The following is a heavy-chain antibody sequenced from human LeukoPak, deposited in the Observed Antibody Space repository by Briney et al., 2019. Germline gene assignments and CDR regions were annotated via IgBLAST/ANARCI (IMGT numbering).Heavy chain of an antibody. CDR2: IIPIFGTA. Sequence: SVKVSCKASGGTFSSYAISWVRQAPGQGLEWTGGIIPIFGTANHAQKFQGRVTMTRDTSTSTVYMELSSLRSEDTAVYYCARSGTDTYYFDYWGQGTLVTVSS. J-gene: IGHJ4*02. V-gene: IGHV1-69*05. CDR1: GGTFSSYA. CDR3: ARSGTDTYYFDY. D-gene: IGHD3-3*01.